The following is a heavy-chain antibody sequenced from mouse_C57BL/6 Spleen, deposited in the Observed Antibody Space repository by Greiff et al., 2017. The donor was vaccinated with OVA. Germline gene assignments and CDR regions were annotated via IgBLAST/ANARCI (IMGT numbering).Heavy chain of an antibody. CDR1: GFTFTDYY. D-gene: IGHD2-2*01. Sequence: EVHLVESGGGLVQPGGSLSLSCAASGFTFTDYYMSWVRQPPGKALEWLGFIRNKANGYTTEYSASVKGRFTISRDNSQSILYLQMNALRAEDSATYYCARSMVTTNFDYWGQGTTLTVSS. V-gene: IGHV7-3*01. CDR2: IRNKANGYTT. CDR3: ARSMVTTNFDY. J-gene: IGHJ2*01.